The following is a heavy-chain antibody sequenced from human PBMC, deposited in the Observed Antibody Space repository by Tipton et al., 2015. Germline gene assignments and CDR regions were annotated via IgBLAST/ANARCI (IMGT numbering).Heavy chain of an antibody. CDR3: ARDQDFGDRTYWYFDL. V-gene: IGHV4-31*03. Sequence: TLSLTCTVSGGSMDSDEYYWSWIRQYPGKGLEWIGYIYYTGNTFYNLSLKRRVAISLETSKNQFSLKLSSVTVADTAVYYCARDQDFGDRTYWYFDLWGPGTLVTVSS. D-gene: IGHD4-17*01. CDR2: IYYTGNT. J-gene: IGHJ2*01. CDR1: GGSMDSDEYY.